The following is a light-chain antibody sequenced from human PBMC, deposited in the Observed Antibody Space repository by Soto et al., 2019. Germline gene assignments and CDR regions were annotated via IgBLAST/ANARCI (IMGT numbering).Light chain of an antibody. V-gene: IGKV3-20*01. J-gene: IGKJ1*01. CDR3: QQYGGSPWT. Sequence: EIVLTQSPGTLSLSPGERATLSCRASQSVSNSYLAWYQQKPGQAPSLLIYGASSRATGIPDRFSGSGSGTDFALTISRLEPEDFAVYHCQQYGGSPWTFGQGTKVEIK. CDR2: GAS. CDR1: QSVSNSY.